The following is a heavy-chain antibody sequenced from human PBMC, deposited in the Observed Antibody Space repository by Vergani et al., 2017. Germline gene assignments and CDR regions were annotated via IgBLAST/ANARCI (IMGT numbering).Heavy chain of an antibody. J-gene: IGHJ6*03. D-gene: IGHD1-7*01. CDR2: IYWNDDQ. V-gene: IGHV2-5*04. CDR3: VYRKTECGTTGCFYPFYYYDYMDV. Sequence: QITLKESGPTLVKPTQTLTLTCTFSGFSLNTRGVSVAWIRQPPGKALDWLALIYWNDDQHYSPSLNNSVTITKDTSKNQVVLTMTNMDYVDTGTYYCVYRKTECGTTGCFYPFYYYDYMDVWGKGTTVTVSS. CDR1: GFSLNTRGVS.